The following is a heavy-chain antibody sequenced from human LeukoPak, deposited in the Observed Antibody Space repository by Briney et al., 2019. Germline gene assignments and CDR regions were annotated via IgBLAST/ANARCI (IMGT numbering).Heavy chain of an antibody. D-gene: IGHD5-12*01. Sequence: SETLSLTCTVSGGSISSYYWSWIRQPPGKGPEWIGNIYYTGNTNYNPSLKSRVTMSVDTSKNQFSLKLSSVTAADTAVYYCARAVGDSGHGRYFDYWGQGTLVTVSS. J-gene: IGHJ4*02. CDR3: ARAVGDSGHGRYFDY. CDR2: IYYTGNT. CDR1: GGSISSYY. V-gene: IGHV4-59*01.